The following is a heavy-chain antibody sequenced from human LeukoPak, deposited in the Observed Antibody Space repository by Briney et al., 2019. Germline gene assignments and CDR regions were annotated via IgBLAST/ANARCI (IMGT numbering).Heavy chain of an antibody. Sequence: GGSLRLSCVVSGFTFSNYWMSWVRQAPGKGLEWVANIKKDGSDKYYVDSVKGRFTISRDNAKNSLYLQMSNLRAEDTAVYFCARGGGLDVWGQGATVTVSS. J-gene: IGHJ6*02. CDR3: ARGGGLDV. D-gene: IGHD3-16*01. CDR2: IKKDGSDK. CDR1: GFTFSNYW. V-gene: IGHV3-7*03.